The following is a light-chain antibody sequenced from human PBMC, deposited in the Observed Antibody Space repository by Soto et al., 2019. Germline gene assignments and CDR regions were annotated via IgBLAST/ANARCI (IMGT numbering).Light chain of an antibody. CDR3: HHYGGSPIT. J-gene: IGKJ5*01. CDR1: QSVSSNH. CDR2: GAS. V-gene: IGKV3-20*01. Sequence: EVLFTQSPGTLSLSPGERDTLPCRASQSVSSNHLAWYQQKPGQAPRLLIYGASTRATGIPDRFSGSGSGTDFTLTISRLETEDFAVYYCHHYGGSPITFGQGTRLEIK.